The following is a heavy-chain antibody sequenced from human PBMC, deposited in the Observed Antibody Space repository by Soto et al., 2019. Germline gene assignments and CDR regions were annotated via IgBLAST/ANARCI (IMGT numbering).Heavy chain of an antibody. CDR3: ARGRGIAAAGYHDAFDI. Sequence: PSETLSLTCTVSGGSISSGGYYWSWIRQHPGKGLEWIGYIYYSGSTYYNPSLKSRVTISVDTSKNQFSLKLSSVTAADTAVYYCARGRGIAAAGYHDAFDIWGQGTMVTVSS. J-gene: IGHJ3*02. CDR2: IYYSGST. CDR1: GGSISSGGYY. V-gene: IGHV4-31*03. D-gene: IGHD6-13*01.